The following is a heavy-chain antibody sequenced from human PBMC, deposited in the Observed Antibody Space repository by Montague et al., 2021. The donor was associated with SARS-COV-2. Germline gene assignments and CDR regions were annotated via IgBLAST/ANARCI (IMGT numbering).Heavy chain of an antibody. D-gene: IGHD5-24*01. CDR2: TYYRLKWYN. V-gene: IGHV6-1*01. CDR3: LQGYYFDS. J-gene: IGHJ4*02. Sequence: CAISGDSVSSNNAAWNWIRQSPSRGLEWLGRTYYRLKWYNDYAVSVKSRITIDADTSKNHFSLQLKSMTPEDTAVYYCLQGYYFDSWGQGTLVTVSS. CDR1: GDSVSSNNAA.